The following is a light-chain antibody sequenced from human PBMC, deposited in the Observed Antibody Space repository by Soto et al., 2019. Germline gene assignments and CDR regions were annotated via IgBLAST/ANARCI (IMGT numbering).Light chain of an antibody. Sequence: DIQMTQSPSTLSSSVGDRVTITCRASQSISSWLAWYQQKPGKAPKLLIYDASSLESGVPSRSSGSGSGTEFTLTICSLQPDDFATYYCQQYNSYSRTFGQGTKV. CDR1: QSISSW. CDR3: QQYNSYSRT. J-gene: IGKJ1*01. CDR2: DAS. V-gene: IGKV1-5*01.